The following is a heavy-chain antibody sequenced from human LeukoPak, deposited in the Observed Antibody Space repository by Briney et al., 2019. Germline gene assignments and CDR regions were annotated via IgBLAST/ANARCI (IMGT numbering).Heavy chain of an antibody. CDR1: GYTVSSNY. J-gene: IGHJ1*01. Sequence: GGSLRLSCAASGYTVSSNYMNWVRQAPGKGLEWVSSISSSSSYIYYADSVKGRFTISRDNAKNSLYLQMNSLRAEDTAVYYCARDLYGGDSIRYFQHWGQGTLVTVSS. CDR2: ISSSSSYI. CDR3: ARDLYGGDSIRYFQH. V-gene: IGHV3-21*01. D-gene: IGHD4-23*01.